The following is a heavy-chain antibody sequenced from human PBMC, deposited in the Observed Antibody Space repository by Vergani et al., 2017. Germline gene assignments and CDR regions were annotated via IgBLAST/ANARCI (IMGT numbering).Heavy chain of an antibody. CDR1: GGTFSSYT. J-gene: IGHJ1*01. D-gene: IGHD2-15*01. Sequence: QVQLVQSGAEVKKPGSSVKVSCKASGGTFSSYTISWVRQAPGQGLEWMGRIIPILGIANYAQKFQGRVTITADKSKSTAYMELSSLRSEDTAVYYCARSAGYCSGGSCPLEDEYFQHWGQGTLVTVSS. V-gene: IGHV1-69*02. CDR3: ARSAGYCSGGSCPLEDEYFQH. CDR2: IIPILGIA.